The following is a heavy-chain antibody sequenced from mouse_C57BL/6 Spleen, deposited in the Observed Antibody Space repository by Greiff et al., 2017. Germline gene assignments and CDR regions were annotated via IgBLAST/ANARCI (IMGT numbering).Heavy chain of an antibody. J-gene: IGHJ2*01. V-gene: IGHV1-50*01. CDR1: GYTFTSYW. CDR3: ERGKAQGLYFDY. Sequence: QVQLQQPGAELVKPGASVKLSCKASGYTFTSYWMQWVKQRPGRGLEWIGEIDPSDSYTNYNQKFKGKATLTVDTSSRTAYMQLSSLTSEDSAVYYGERGKAQGLYFDYWGQGTTLTVSS. D-gene: IGHD2-2*01. CDR2: IDPSDSYT.